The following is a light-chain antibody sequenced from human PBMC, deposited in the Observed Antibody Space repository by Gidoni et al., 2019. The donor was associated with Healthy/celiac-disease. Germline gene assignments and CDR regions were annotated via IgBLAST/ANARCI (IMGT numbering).Light chain of an antibody. CDR2: DAS. V-gene: IGKV1-13*02. Sequence: AIQLTQSPSSLSASVGDRVTITCRASQGISSALAWYQQKPGKAPKLLIYDASSLERGVPSRFSGSGSGTDFTLTISSRQPEEFATYYCQQFNSYPPSTFXXXTRLEIK. CDR3: QQFNSYPPST. CDR1: QGISSA. J-gene: IGKJ5*01.